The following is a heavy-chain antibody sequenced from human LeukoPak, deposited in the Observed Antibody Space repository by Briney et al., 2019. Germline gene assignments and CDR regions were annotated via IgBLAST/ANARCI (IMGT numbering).Heavy chain of an antibody. Sequence: GGSLRLSCAASGFTFSSYSMNWVRQAPGKGLEWVSSISSSSSYIYYADSVKGRFTISRDNAKNSLYLQMNSLRAEDTAVYYCAREGDYGDYLLDYWGQGTLVTVSS. CDR2: ISSSSSYI. J-gene: IGHJ4*02. CDR3: AREGDYGDYLLDY. D-gene: IGHD4-17*01. V-gene: IGHV3-21*01. CDR1: GFTFSSYS.